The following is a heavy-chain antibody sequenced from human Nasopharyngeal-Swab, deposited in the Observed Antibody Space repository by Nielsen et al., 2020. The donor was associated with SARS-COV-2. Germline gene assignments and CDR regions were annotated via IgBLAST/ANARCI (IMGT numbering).Heavy chain of an antibody. CDR3: ATEEGSGTYSVNYFDY. CDR2: FDPEDGET. J-gene: IGHJ4*02. V-gene: IGHV1-24*01. CDR1: GHTLTQLS. Sequence: ASVKVSCKVSGHTLTQLSMNWVRQAPGGGLEWMGAFDPEDGETIYAQKFHGRVTMTEDTSTDTAYLELSRLTSDDTAVYYCATEEGSGTYSVNYFDYWGQGTLVTVSS. D-gene: IGHD1-26*01.